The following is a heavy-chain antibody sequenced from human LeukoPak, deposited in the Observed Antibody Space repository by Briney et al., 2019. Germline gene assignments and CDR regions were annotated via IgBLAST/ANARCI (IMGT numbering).Heavy chain of an antibody. CDR1: GFTFSSYW. V-gene: IGHV3-7*01. Sequence: GGSLRLSCAASGFTFSSYWMSWVRQAPRKGLEWVANIKQDGSEKYYVDSVKGRFTISRDNAKNSLYLQMNSLRAEDTAVYYCARVNVDWSGYPDAFDIWGQGTMVTVSS. D-gene: IGHD3-3*01. J-gene: IGHJ3*02. CDR3: ARVNVDWSGYPDAFDI. CDR2: IKQDGSEK.